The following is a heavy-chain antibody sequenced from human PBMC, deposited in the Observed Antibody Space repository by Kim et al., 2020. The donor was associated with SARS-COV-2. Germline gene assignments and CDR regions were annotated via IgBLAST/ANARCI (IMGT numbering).Heavy chain of an antibody. D-gene: IGHD1-7*01. CDR3: VKDPRRAAAYNWNYDLVFDY. Sequence: GGSLRLSCSASGFTFSSYAMHWVRQAPGKGLEYVSAISSNGGSTYYADSVKGRFTISRDNSKNTLYLQMSSLRAEDTAVYYCVKDPRRAAAYNWNYDLVFDYWGQGTLVTVSS. CDR2: ISSNGGST. J-gene: IGHJ4*02. CDR1: GFTFSSYA. V-gene: IGHV3-64D*09.